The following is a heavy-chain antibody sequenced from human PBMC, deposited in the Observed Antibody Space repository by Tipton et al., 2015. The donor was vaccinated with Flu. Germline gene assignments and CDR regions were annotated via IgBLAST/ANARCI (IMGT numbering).Heavy chain of an antibody. V-gene: IGHV4-31*03. Sequence: TLSLTCIVSGDSISSGGAYWSWIRQHPGRGLEWIGGIYYSGSTYYNPSLESRVSISVDTSKNQFFLNLNSVTAADTALYYCARDQGFGDGLAYDYYAMDVWGQGP. CDR3: ARDQGFGDGLAYDYYAMDV. D-gene: IGHD3-10*01. CDR2: IYYSGST. CDR1: GDSISSGGAY. J-gene: IGHJ6*02.